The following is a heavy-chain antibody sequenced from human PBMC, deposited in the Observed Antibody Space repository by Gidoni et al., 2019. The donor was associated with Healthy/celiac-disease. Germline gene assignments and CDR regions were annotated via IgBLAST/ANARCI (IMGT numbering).Heavy chain of an antibody. Sequence: QITLKESGPTLVKPTQTLTLTCPFSGFSPSTSGVGVGWIRQPPGKALEWLALIYWDDDKRYTPSLKSRLTITKDTSKNQVVLTMTNMDPVDTATYYCAHNRVLYYYDSSGYYHNWFDPWGQGTLVTVSS. CDR2: IYWDDDK. CDR1: GFSPSTSGVG. V-gene: IGHV2-5*02. D-gene: IGHD3-22*01. CDR3: AHNRVLYYYDSSGYYHNWFDP. J-gene: IGHJ5*02.